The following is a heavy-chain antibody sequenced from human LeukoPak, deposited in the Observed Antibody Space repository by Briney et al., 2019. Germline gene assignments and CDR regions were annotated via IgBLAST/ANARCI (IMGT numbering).Heavy chain of an antibody. CDR2: INAGNGNT. CDR1: GYTFTSYA. V-gene: IGHV1-3*01. Sequence: ASVKVSCKASGYTFTSYAMHWVRQAPGQRLEWMEWINAGNGNTKYSQKFQGRVTITRDTSASTAYMELSSLRSEDTAVYYCAIVGGDRRAFDYWGQGTLVTVSS. D-gene: IGHD1-14*01. CDR3: AIVGGDRRAFDY. J-gene: IGHJ4*02.